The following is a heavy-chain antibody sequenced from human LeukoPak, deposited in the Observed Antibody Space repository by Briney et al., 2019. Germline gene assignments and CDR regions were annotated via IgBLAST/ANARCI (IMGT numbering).Heavy chain of an antibody. Sequence: PSETLSLTCTVSGVSISTYYWSWIRHPPGKGLEWIGYIDYSGSTKNPSLKSRVSISVDTSKNQFSLKLSSVTAADTAVYLCARHGSAYSFDYWGQGTLVTVSS. V-gene: IGHV4-59*08. D-gene: IGHD6-25*01. CDR3: ARHGSAYSFDY. J-gene: IGHJ4*02. CDR1: GVSISTYY. CDR2: IDYSGST.